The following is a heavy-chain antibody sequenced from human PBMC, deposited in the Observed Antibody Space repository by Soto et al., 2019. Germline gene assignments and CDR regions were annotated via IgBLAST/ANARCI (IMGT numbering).Heavy chain of an antibody. D-gene: IGHD3-3*01. Sequence: GGSLRLSCKGSGYSFTSYWIGWVRQMPGKGLEWMGIIYPGDSDTRYSPSFQGQVTISADKSISTAYLQWSSLKASDTAMYYCARHGGAYDFWSGYYDYWGQGTLVTVSS. V-gene: IGHV5-51*01. CDR1: GYSFTSYW. J-gene: IGHJ4*02. CDR3: ARHGGAYDFWSGYYDY. CDR2: IYPGDSDT.